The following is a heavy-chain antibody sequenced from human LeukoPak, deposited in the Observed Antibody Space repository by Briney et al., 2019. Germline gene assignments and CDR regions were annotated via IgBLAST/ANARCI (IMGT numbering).Heavy chain of an antibody. J-gene: IGHJ6*03. V-gene: IGHV3-20*04. D-gene: IGHD2-2*01. Sequence: GGALRLSCTVSGFTFDDYGMSWVRQAPWKGLEWVPGINWNGGSTGYADSVKGRFTISRDNAKNSLYLQMNSLRAEDTALYYCARDDCSSTSCPMDVWGKGTTVTVSS. CDR2: INWNGGST. CDR3: ARDDCSSTSCPMDV. CDR1: GFTFDDYG.